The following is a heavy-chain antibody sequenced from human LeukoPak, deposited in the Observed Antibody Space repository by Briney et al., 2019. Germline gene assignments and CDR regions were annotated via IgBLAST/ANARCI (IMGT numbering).Heavy chain of an antibody. Sequence: SQTLSVTCTVSGGSISSGGYYWSWIRQHPGKGLEWIGYIYYSGSTYYNPSLESRVTISVDTSKNQFSLKLSSVTAADTAVYYCATTCYYDSSGYYYAGAFDIWGQGTMVTVSS. V-gene: IGHV4-31*03. CDR2: IYYSGST. CDR1: GGSISSGGYY. J-gene: IGHJ3*02. D-gene: IGHD3-22*01. CDR3: ATTCYYDSSGYYYAGAFDI.